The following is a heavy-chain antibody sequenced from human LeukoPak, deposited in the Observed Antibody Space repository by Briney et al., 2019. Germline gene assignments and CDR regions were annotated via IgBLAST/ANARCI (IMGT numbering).Heavy chain of an antibody. D-gene: IGHD1-26*01. CDR3: ARAPPRWELAHDAFDI. J-gene: IGHJ3*02. CDR1: GFTFSSYS. Sequence: GGSLRLSCAASGFTFSSYSMNWVRQAPGKGLEWVSYISSSSSTIYYADSVKGRFTISRDNAKNSLYLQMNSLRAEDTAVYYCARAPPRWELAHDAFDIWGQGTMVTVSS. V-gene: IGHV3-48*01. CDR2: ISSSSSTI.